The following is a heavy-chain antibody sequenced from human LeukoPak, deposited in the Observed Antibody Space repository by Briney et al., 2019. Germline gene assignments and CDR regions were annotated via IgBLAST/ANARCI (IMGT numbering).Heavy chain of an antibody. J-gene: IGHJ4*02. Sequence: HPGGSLRLSCAASGFTFSSYAMSWVRQAPGKGLEWVSAISGSGDSTYYGDSVKGRFTISRDNSKNTLYLQMNSLRAEDTAVYYCAKDQARVVPAAPFDYWGQGTLVTVSS. CDR3: AKDQARVVPAAPFDY. D-gene: IGHD2-2*01. V-gene: IGHV3-23*01. CDR2: ISGSGDST. CDR1: GFTFSSYA.